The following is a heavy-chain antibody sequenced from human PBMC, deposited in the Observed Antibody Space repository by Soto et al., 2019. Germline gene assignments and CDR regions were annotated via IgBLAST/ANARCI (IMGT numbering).Heavy chain of an antibody. CDR2: IDWDDDK. J-gene: IGHJ5*02. V-gene: IGHV2-70*11. Sequence: SGPTLVNPTQTLTLTCTFSGFSLSTSGMCVSWIRQPPGKALEWLARIDWDDDKYYSTSLKTRLTISKDTSKNQVVLTMTNMDTVDTATYYCARIIAARNWFDPWGQGTLVTVSS. CDR1: GFSLSTSGMC. D-gene: IGHD6-25*01. CDR3: ARIIAARNWFDP.